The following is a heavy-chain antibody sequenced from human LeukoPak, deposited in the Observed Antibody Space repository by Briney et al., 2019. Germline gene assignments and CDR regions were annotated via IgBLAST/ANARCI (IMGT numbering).Heavy chain of an antibody. CDR1: GGTFSSYA. V-gene: IGHV1-18*01. CDR2: ISSYNGNT. CDR3: ARGSFPSDDILSGPFDN. J-gene: IGHJ4*02. D-gene: IGHD3-9*01. Sequence: ASVKVSCKASGGTFSSYAISWVRQAPGQGLEWMGWISSYNGNTNYAQKLQGRATMTTDTSTSTAYMELRSLRSDDTAVYYCARGSFPSDDILSGPFDNWGQGTLVTVSS.